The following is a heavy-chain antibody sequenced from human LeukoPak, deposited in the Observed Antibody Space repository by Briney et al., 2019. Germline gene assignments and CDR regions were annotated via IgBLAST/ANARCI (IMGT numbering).Heavy chain of an antibody. D-gene: IGHD6-19*01. Sequence: PGGSLRLSCAASGFTFDDYAMHWVRQAPGKGLEWVSLISWDGGSTYYADSVKGRFTTSRDNSKNSLYLQMNSLRAEDTAVYYCASIYTGIAVAGTLNDAFDIWGQGTMVTVSS. J-gene: IGHJ3*02. V-gene: IGHV3-43D*03. CDR2: ISWDGGST. CDR1: GFTFDDYA. CDR3: ASIYTGIAVAGTLNDAFDI.